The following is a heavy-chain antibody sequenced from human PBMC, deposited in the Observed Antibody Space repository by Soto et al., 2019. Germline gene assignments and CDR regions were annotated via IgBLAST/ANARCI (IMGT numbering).Heavy chain of an antibody. D-gene: IGHD2-15*01. CDR2: ISGSGGST. V-gene: IGHV3-23*01. CDR1: GFTFSSYA. CDR3: AKDPRHNVVVVAATVDPWFDS. J-gene: IGHJ5*01. Sequence: PGGSLRLSCAASGFTFSSYAMSWVRQAPGKGLEWVSAISGSGGSTYYADSVKGRFTISRDNSKNTLYLQMNSLRAEDTALYYCAKDPRHNVVVVAATVDPWFDSWGQGTLVTVSS.